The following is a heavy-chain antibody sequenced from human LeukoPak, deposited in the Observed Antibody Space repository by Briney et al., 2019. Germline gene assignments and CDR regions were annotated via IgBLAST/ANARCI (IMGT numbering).Heavy chain of an antibody. CDR2: VGRGGGDT. D-gene: IGHD6-13*01. J-gene: IGHJ4*02. V-gene: IGHV3-23*01. Sequence: PGGSLRLSCVASGFTFSNNAASWFRQAPGKGLEWVSAVGRGGGDTYYADSVRGRSTISKGSSKNTLQMNSLRAEDTAVYYCAKDREHEQQLLLSYFHYWGQGTLVTVSS. CDR3: AKDREHEQQLLLSYFHY. CDR1: GFTFSNNA.